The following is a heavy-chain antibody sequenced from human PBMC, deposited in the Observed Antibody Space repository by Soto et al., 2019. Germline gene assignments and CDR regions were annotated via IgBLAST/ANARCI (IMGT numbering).Heavy chain of an antibody. V-gene: IGHV1-8*01. D-gene: IGHD2-15*01. J-gene: IGHJ5*02. CDR2: MNPNSGET. CDR3: ARGRGGYCSGGICYRLLDP. Sequence: EQLVQSGAEVKKPGASVKVSCKASGYTFTNYETIWVRQATGQGLEWMGWMNPNSGETVYAQKLQGRLTMTRNTSISTAYMELSSLRSEDTAVYYCARGRGGYCSGGICYRLLDPWGQGTLVTVSS. CDR1: GYTFTNYE.